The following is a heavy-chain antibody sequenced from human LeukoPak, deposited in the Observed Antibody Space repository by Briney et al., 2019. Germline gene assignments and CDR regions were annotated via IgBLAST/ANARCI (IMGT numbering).Heavy chain of an antibody. D-gene: IGHD1-26*01. Sequence: ASVKVSCKASGYTFTSYGISWVRQAPGQRVEWVGWISAYNGNTNYAQKLQGRVTMTTDTSTSTAYMELRSLRSDDTAVYYCARSHGSGSYYGSFDYWGQGTLVTVSS. CDR1: GYTFTSYG. V-gene: IGHV1-18*01. CDR2: ISAYNGNT. CDR3: ARSHGSGSYYGSFDY. J-gene: IGHJ4*02.